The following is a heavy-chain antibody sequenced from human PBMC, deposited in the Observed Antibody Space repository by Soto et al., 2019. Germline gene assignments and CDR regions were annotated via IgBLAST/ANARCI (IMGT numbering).Heavy chain of an antibody. CDR3: ARHGGNQLLGYYCYYMDV. CDR1: GGSISPYY. V-gene: IGHV4-59*08. Sequence: PSETLSLTCAVSGGSISPYYWSWIRQPPGKGLEWVGDVHYSGSTNYSPSLKSRVTISVDTSKNQFSLKLNSVTAADTAVYDCARHGGNQLLGYYCYYMDVWGKGTTVTVSS. CDR2: VHYSGST. D-gene: IGHD2-2*01. J-gene: IGHJ6*03.